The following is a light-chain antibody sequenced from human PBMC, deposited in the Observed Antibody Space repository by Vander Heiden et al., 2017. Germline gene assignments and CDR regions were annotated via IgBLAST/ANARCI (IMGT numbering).Light chain of an antibody. CDR1: QGISSY. CDR2: AAS. V-gene: IGKV1-9*01. J-gene: IGKJ2*01. CDR3: QQRYSYPYT. Sequence: IQLPHSPSSLSASVGDRVTITCRASQGISSYLAWYQQKPGKAPKLLIYAASTLQSGVPSRFSGSGSGTEFTLTISSLQPEDFATYYCQQRYSYPYTFGPGTKLEIK.